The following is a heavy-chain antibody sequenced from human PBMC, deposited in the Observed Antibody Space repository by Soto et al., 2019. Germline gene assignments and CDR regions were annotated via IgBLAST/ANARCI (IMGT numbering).Heavy chain of an antibody. CDR1: GGSISNYY. Sequence: SETLSLTCTVSGGSISNYYWSWIRQPPGEGLEWIGDIYYSGNTNYRPSLKSRITMSVDTSKNQFSLKLRSVTAADTAVYYCARVRQGTAGAFDIWGQGTMVTVSS. CDR3: ARVRQGTAGAFDI. D-gene: IGHD3-10*01. CDR2: IYYSGNT. V-gene: IGHV4-59*01. J-gene: IGHJ3*02.